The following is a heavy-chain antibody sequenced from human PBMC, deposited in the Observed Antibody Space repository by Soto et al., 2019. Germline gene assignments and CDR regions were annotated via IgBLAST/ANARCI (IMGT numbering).Heavy chain of an antibody. CDR3: AKDRLGYCSTTSSSRYGVHL. V-gene: IGHV3-23*01. CDR2: ISGSGGST. CDR1: GFTFSSYA. D-gene: IGHD2-2*01. J-gene: IGHJ6*02. Sequence: GGSLRLSCAASGFTFSSYAMSWVRQAPGKGLEWVSAISGSGGSTYYADSVKGRFTISRDNSKNTLYLQMNSLRAEDTAVYYCAKDRLGYCSTTSSSRYGVHLWGPGPSLTVYS.